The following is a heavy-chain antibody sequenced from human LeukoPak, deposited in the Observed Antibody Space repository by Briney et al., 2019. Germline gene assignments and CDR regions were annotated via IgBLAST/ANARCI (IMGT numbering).Heavy chain of an antibody. V-gene: IGHV1-69*13. D-gene: IGHD3-3*01. J-gene: IGHJ4*02. Sequence: GASVKVSCKASGGTFSSYAISWVRQAPGQGLEWMGGIIPIFGTANYAQKFQGRVTITADESTSTAYMELSSLRSEDTAVSYCARTYDFWTGYYFDYWGQGTLVTVSS. CDR2: IIPIFGTA. CDR1: GGTFSSYA. CDR3: ARTYDFWTGYYFDY.